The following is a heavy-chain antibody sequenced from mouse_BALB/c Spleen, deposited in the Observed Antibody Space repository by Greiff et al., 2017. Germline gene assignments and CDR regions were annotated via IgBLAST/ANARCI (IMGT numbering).Heavy chain of an antibody. Sequence: EVKLMESGGGLVQPGGSRKLSCAASGFTFSSFGMHWVRQAPEKGLEWVAYISSGSSTIYYADTVKGLFTISRDNPKNTLFLQMTSLRSEDTAMYYCARDRYDAMDYWGQGTSVTVSS. D-gene: IGHD2-14*01. J-gene: IGHJ4*01. V-gene: IGHV5-17*02. CDR3: ARDRYDAMDY. CDR2: ISSGSSTI. CDR1: GFTFSSFG.